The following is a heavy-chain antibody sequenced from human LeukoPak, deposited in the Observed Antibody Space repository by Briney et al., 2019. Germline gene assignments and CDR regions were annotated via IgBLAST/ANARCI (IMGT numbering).Heavy chain of an antibody. CDR2: ISYDGSKE. Sequence: RRTLRLSCQGSGFPFGRYAFHGVPQAPHKGEEWVATISYDGSKEAYRDAAKGRFTISRDSSRNTFAMQMKSLTTEDRPWYNGARDFWTENYGRNKPPAYWGRGTMVSV. CDR3: ARDFWTENYGRNKPPAY. J-gene: IGHJ1*01. D-gene: IGHD3/OR15-3a*01. V-gene: IGHV3-30*10. CDR1: GFPFGRYA.